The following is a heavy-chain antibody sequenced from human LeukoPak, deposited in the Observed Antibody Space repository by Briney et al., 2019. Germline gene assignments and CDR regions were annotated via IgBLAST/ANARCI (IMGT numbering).Heavy chain of an antibody. CDR3: AGGYCSGGSCYHYFDY. D-gene: IGHD2-15*01. CDR1: GGSISITSYY. J-gene: IGHJ4*02. Sequence: SETLSLTCTVSGGSISITSYYWGWIRQPPGKGLEWIGSMYSSGSTYYNPSLKSRVTISVDTSKDQFSLKLSSVTAADTAVYYCAGGYCSGGSCYHYFDYWGQGTLVTVSS. CDR2: MYSSGST. V-gene: IGHV4-39*07.